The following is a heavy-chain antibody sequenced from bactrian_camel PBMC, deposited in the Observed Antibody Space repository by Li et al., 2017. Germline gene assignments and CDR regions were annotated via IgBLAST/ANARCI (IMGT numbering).Heavy chain of an antibody. V-gene: IGHV3S53*01. J-gene: IGHJ4*01. CDR1: GYTRSDFC. CDR2: VARDGST. D-gene: IGHD2*01. Sequence: HVQLVESGGGSVQTGGSLRVSCKVSGYTRSDFCMGWFRQALGKEREAVAVVARDGSTTYSDSVEGRFTISRDNDKKTLYLQLSSLKTEDTAMYYCATEGSWLPPSDWGRGPRSPSP.